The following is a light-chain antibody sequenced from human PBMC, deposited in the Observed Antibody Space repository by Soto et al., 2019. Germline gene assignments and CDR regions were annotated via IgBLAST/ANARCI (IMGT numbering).Light chain of an antibody. V-gene: IGKV3-20*01. CDR1: QSISSSY. Sequence: EIVLTQSPGTLSLSPGERATLSCRASQSISSSYLAWYQQKPGQAPRLLIYAASSRATGIPDRFSGSGSGTHFTLTISRLEPEDVAVYYCQQYGSSSYTFGQGTQLEIK. CDR3: QQYGSSSYT. J-gene: IGKJ2*01. CDR2: AAS.